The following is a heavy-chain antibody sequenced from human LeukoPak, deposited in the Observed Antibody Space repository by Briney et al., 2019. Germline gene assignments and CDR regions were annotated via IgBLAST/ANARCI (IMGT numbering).Heavy chain of an antibody. CDR1: GFTFSGYW. D-gene: IGHD3-10*01. J-gene: IGHJ5*02. Sequence: GGSLRLSCAASGFTFSGYWVHWVRQAPGKGLEWVSYIISSSSIIYYADSVKGRFTISRDNADYSLYLQMNSLRDEDTAVYYCARDEGVLYYGSGSPPKWFNPWGQGTLVTVSS. CDR2: IISSSSII. CDR3: ARDEGVLYYGSGSPPKWFNP. V-gene: IGHV3-48*02.